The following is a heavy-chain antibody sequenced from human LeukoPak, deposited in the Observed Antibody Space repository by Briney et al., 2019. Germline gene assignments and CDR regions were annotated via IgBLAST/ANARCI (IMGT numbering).Heavy chain of an antibody. Sequence: SETLSLTCAVSGYSISSGYYWVWIRQPPGKGLEWIGSVYHSGSTYYNPSLKSRVTISVATSKNQFSLRLTSVTAADTAVYYCARRSGRPNIGIDYWGQGTLVTVSS. D-gene: IGHD2/OR15-2a*01. CDR3: ARRSGRPNIGIDY. CDR1: GYSISSGYY. J-gene: IGHJ4*02. V-gene: IGHV4-38-2*01. CDR2: VYHSGST.